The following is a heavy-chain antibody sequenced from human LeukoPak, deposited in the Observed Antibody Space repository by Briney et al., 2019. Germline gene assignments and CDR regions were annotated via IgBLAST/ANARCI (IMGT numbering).Heavy chain of an antibody. Sequence: QPGGSLRLSCTASGFTFGDYAMSWFRQAPGKGLEWVGFIRSKAYGGTTEYAASVKGRFTISRDDSKSIAYLQMNSLNNEETVVYYCTRVSMVGATMGLIDYWGQGTLVTVSS. CDR2: IRSKAYGGTT. CDR3: TRVSMVGATMGLIDY. V-gene: IGHV3-49*03. J-gene: IGHJ4*02. D-gene: IGHD1-26*01. CDR1: GFTFGDYA.